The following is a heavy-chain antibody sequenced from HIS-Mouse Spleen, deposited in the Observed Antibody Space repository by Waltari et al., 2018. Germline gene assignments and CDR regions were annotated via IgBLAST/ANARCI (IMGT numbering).Heavy chain of an antibody. CDR2: KNLNSGNT. Sequence: QVQLVQSGAEVKKPGASVKVSCKASGYTFTSYDINWVRQATGQGLEWMGWKNLNSGNTGYAQKFQGRVTMTRNTSISTAYMELCSLRSEDTAVYYCARVYYDFWSGYYYWGQGTLVTVSS. D-gene: IGHD3-3*01. CDR3: ARVYYDFWSGYYY. J-gene: IGHJ4*02. V-gene: IGHV1-8*01. CDR1: GYTFTSYD.